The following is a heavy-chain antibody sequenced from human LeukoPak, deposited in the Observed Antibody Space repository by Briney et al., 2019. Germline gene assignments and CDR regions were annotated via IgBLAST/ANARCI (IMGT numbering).Heavy chain of an antibody. CDR3: ARDDPSRGAFDI. CDR1: GGSISSSSYY. CDR2: IYYSGST. D-gene: IGHD3-10*01. J-gene: IGHJ3*02. Sequence: SETLSLTCTVSGGSISSSSYYWGWIRQPPGKGLEWIGSIYYSGSTYYNPSLKSRVTISVDTSKNQFSLKLSSVTAADTAVYYCARDDPSRGAFDIWGQGTMVTVSS. V-gene: IGHV4-39*07.